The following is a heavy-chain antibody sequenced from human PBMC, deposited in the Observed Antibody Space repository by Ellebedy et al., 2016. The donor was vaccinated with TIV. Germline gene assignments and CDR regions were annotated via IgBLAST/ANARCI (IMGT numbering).Heavy chain of an antibody. J-gene: IGHJ4*02. D-gene: IGHD5-18*01. Sequence: ASVKVSCXASGGTFSSYAISWVRQATGQGLEWMGLMNPDSGHTAYAQRFQGRLTMTRDTSISTAYMELSSLRSEDTAVYYCATPRGYSYGSLGYWGQGTLVTVSS. CDR2: MNPDSGHT. V-gene: IGHV1-8*02. CDR3: ATPRGYSYGSLGY. CDR1: GGTFSSYA.